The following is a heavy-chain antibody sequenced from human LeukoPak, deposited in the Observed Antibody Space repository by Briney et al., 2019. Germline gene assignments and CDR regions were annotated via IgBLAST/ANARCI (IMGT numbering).Heavy chain of an antibody. CDR1: GFTCSSYS. J-gene: IGHJ4*02. D-gene: IGHD6-13*01. CDR3: ARVGSNWSNDY. CDR2: ISSSSSSYI. Sequence: GGSLRLSCAASGFTCSSYSMNWVRQAPGKGLEWVSSISSSSSSYIHYADSVKGRFTISRDNAKNSLYLQMNSLRAEDTAVYYCARVGSNWSNDYWGQGTLVTVPS. V-gene: IGHV3-21*06.